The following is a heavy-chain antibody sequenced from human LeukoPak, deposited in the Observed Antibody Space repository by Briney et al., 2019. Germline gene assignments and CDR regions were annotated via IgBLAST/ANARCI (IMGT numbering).Heavy chain of an antibody. Sequence: GGSLRHSFPASGFTFRNHGMRWVRQAPGKGLEWVSGIIGTGDSAFYADPVKGRFTISRDNSQNTLYLHMNSLRVDDTAIYFCASLYNDYGEYRGQGALVTVSS. J-gene: IGHJ4*02. D-gene: IGHD5-24*01. CDR3: ASLYNDYGEY. CDR1: GFTFRNHG. V-gene: IGHV3-23*01. CDR2: IIGTGDSA.